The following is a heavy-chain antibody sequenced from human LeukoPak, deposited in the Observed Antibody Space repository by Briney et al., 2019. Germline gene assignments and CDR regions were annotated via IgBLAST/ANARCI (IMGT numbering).Heavy chain of an antibody. CDR1: GFTFSSY. D-gene: IGHD2-15*01. CDR3: AREVVSGGNCFFDY. J-gene: IGHJ4*02. CDR2: IHYSEYSGRIST. V-gene: IGHV4-59*01. Sequence: GSLRLSCAASGFTFSSYWTWIRQPPGKGLEWIGYIHYSEYSGRISTDYNPSLMSRVTISVDTSKNQFSLKLSSVTAADTAVYYCAREVVSGGNCFFDYWGQGTLVTVSS.